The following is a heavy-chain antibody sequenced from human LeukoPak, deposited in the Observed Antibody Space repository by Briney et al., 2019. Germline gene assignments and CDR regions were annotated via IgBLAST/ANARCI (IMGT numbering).Heavy chain of an antibody. D-gene: IGHD6-13*01. CDR3: ASGRLAAAGPCHY. V-gene: IGHV1-2*02. Sequence: ASVKVSCKASGYTFTGYYIHWVRQAPGQGLEWMGWINPDSGGTNYAQKFQGRVTMTWDTATSTVYMELSSLRSEDTAVYYCASGRLAAAGPCHYWGQGTLVTVSS. J-gene: IGHJ4*02. CDR2: INPDSGGT. CDR1: GYTFTGYY.